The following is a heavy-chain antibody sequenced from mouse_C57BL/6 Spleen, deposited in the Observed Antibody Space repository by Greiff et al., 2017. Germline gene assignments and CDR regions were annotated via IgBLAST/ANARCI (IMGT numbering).Heavy chain of an antibody. CDR3: SRSFYYGSRDFDY. CDR1: GFNIKDYY. CDR2: IDPEAGET. V-gene: IGHV14-2*01. Sequence: VQLKQSGAELVKPGASVKLSCTASGFNIKDYYMHWVKQRTEQGLEWIGRIDPEAGETKYAPKFQGKATITADTSSNTAYLQLSSLTSEDAAVYYCSRSFYYGSRDFDYWGQGTTLTVSS. D-gene: IGHD1-1*01. J-gene: IGHJ2*01.